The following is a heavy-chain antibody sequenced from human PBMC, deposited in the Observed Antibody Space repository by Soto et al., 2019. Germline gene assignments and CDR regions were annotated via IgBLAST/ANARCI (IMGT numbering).Heavy chain of an antibody. CDR2: INPSGGST. V-gene: IGHV1-46*01. CDR3: GRDWGGGIAAAAYYVDY. J-gene: IGHJ4*02. Sequence: ASVKLSCKASGYTFTIYYMHWVRQAFGQGLEWMGIINPSGGSTSYAQKFQGRVTMTRDTSTSTVYMELSSLRSEDTAVYYCGRDWGGGIAAAAYYVDYWGQGTPVTLSS. CDR1: GYTFTIYY. D-gene: IGHD6-13*01.